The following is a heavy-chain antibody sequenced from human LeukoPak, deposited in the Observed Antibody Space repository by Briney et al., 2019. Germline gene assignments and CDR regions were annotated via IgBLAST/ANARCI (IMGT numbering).Heavy chain of an antibody. CDR3: ARGGPGIAARLGDDY. J-gene: IGHJ4*02. V-gene: IGHV1-2*02. Sequence: GGSVKDSCKASGYTFTAYYMHWVRQAPGQELEGMGWITPHSGGTNYAEKFPGRGTMTRHTSITTAYMGLSRLRTDDTAVYYCARGGPGIAARLGDDYWGQGTLVTVSS. CDR1: GYTFTAYY. D-gene: IGHD6-6*01. CDR2: ITPHSGGT.